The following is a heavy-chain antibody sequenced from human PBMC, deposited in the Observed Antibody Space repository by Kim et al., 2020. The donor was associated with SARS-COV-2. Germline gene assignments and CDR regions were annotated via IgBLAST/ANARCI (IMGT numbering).Heavy chain of an antibody. V-gene: IGHV1-46*03. CDR1: GYTFTSYY. D-gene: IGHD4-17*01. CDR2: INPSGGST. CDR3: ARDPTETTQYYNYYHGMDV. Sequence: ASVKVSSKASGYTFTSYYMHWVRQAPGQGLEWMGIINPSGGSTSYAQKFQGRVTMTRDTSTSTVYMELSSLRSEDTAVYYCARDPTETTQYYNYYHGMDVWGQGTTVTVSS. J-gene: IGHJ6*02.